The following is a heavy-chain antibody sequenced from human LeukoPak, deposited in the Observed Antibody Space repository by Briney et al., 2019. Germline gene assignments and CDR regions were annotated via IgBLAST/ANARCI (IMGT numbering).Heavy chain of an antibody. CDR1: GFTFSSYA. Sequence: PGGSLRLSCAASGFTFSSYALSWVRQAPGKGLEWVSAIIGSGASTDYADSVKGRFTISRDNSKNTLYLQMNSLRADDTAVYYCARYSSGWYVAEHFQHWGQGTLVTVSS. V-gene: IGHV3-23*01. D-gene: IGHD6-19*01. J-gene: IGHJ1*01. CDR3: ARYSSGWYVAEHFQH. CDR2: IIGSGAST.